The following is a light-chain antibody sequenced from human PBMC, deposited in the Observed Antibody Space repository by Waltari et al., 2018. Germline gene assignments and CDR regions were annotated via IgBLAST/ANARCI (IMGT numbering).Light chain of an antibody. CDR2: EDI. Sequence: SYELTQPPSVSVSPGQTARIPCSGDAFPKKYTYWYQQNSGQAPVLVIYEDIQRPSGIPERFSGSSSGTTATLTISGAHVEDEADYYCYSTDSSGHDRVFGGGTKLTVL. CDR1: AFPKKY. J-gene: IGLJ3*02. CDR3: YSTDSSGHDRV. V-gene: IGLV3-10*01.